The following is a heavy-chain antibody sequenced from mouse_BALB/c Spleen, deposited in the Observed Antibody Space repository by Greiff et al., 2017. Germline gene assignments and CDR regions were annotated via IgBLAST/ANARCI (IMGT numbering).Heavy chain of an antibody. CDR3: ARGFNYAMDY. V-gene: IGHV2-9*02. J-gene: IGHJ4*01. Sequence: VQLQESGPGLVAPSQSLSITCTVSGFSLTSYGVHWVRQPPGKGLEWLGVIWAGGSTNYNSALMSRLSISKDNSKSQVFLKMNSLQTDDTAMYYCARGFNYAMDYWGQGTSVTVSS. CDR2: IWAGGST. CDR1: GFSLTSYG.